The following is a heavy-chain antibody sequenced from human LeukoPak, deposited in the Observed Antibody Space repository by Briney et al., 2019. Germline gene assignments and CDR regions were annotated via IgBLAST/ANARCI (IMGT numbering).Heavy chain of an antibody. D-gene: IGHD3-10*01. J-gene: IGHJ5*02. Sequence: SVKVSCKASGGTFSSYAISWVRQAPGQGLEWMGRIIPILGIANYAQKFQGRVTITADKSTSTAYMELSSLRSEDTAVYYCARVEWFGGLRETWFDPWGQGTLVTVSS. V-gene: IGHV1-69*04. CDR3: ARVEWFGGLRETWFDP. CDR1: GGTFSSYA. CDR2: IIPILGIA.